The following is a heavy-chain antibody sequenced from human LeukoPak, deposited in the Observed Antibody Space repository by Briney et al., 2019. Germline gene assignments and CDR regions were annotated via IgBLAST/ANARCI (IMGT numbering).Heavy chain of an antibody. CDR1: GGSFSDYF. J-gene: IGHJ5*01. CDR3: ARGGRGVPTARQFKPTKWFDS. CDR2: VNHTGST. V-gene: IGHV4-34*01. D-gene: IGHD2-2*01. Sequence: PSETLFLTCAVYGGSFSDYFWSSIRRPPAKGLEWIGEVNHTGSTNYNPSLKSRVNITLDPYHNQYSLNLRSVTAPDSAFYYCARGGRGVPTARQFKPTKWFDSWGQGTLVTVSS.